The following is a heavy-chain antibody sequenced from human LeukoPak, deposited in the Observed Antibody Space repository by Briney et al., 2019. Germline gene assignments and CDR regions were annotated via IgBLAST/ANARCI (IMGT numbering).Heavy chain of an antibody. J-gene: IGHJ4*02. Sequence: SETLSLTCTVSGGSISSYYWSWIRQPPGKGLEWIGYIYYSGSTNYNPSLKSRVTISVDTSKSQFSLKLSSVTAADTAVYYCASYSYYYDSSGYFDYWGQGTLVTVSS. D-gene: IGHD3-22*01. CDR1: GGSISSYY. V-gene: IGHV4-59*01. CDR3: ASYSYYYDSSGYFDY. CDR2: IYYSGST.